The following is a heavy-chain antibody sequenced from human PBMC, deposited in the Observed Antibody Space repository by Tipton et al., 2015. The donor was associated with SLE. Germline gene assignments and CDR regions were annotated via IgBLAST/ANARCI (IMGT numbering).Heavy chain of an antibody. J-gene: IGHJ6*02. Sequence: TLSLTCAVYGGSLSGHYWSWIRQPPGKGLEWIGRIYTSGNTNYNPSLKSRVTISVDTSKNHFSLKLNSVTAADTAVYYCARQSEYYDFWSGYQGNYYYGMDVWGQGTTVTVSS. CDR2: IYTSGNT. V-gene: IGHV4-59*10. D-gene: IGHD3-3*01. CDR3: ARQSEYYDFWSGYQGNYYYGMDV. CDR1: GGSLSGHY.